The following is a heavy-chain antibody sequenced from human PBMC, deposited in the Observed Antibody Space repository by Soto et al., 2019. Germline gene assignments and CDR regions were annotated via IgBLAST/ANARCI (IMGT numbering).Heavy chain of an antibody. Sequence: GSLRISCAASGFTFSSYSMNWFRQAPGKGLEWVSYISSSSSTIYYADSVKGRFTISRDNAKNSLYLQMNSLRDEDTAVYYCARDLIWDYYYGMDVWGQGTTVTVSS. D-gene: IGHD3-16*01. CDR2: ISSSSSTI. CDR3: ARDLIWDYYYGMDV. CDR1: GFTFSSYS. J-gene: IGHJ6*02. V-gene: IGHV3-48*02.